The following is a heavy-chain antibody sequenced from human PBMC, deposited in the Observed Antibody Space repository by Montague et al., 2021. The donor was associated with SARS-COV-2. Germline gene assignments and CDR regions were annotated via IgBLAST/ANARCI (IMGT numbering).Heavy chain of an antibody. J-gene: IGHJ4*02. CDR3: ATQEDPSGWIPGPFDF. D-gene: IGHD6-19*01. Sequence: SETLSLTCTVSGGSISSSSYYWAWIRQPPGKGLEWIGSIYYRGSTYYNPSLKSRVFISVGTSKNQLSLTLTSVTVADTAVYYCATQEDPSGWIPGPFDFWGQGTLLSVSS. CDR1: GGSISSSSYY. CDR2: IYYRGST. V-gene: IGHV4-39*01.